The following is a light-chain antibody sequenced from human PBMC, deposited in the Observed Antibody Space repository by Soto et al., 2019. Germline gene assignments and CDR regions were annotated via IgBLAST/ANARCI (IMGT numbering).Light chain of an antibody. CDR3: CSFAGSTTWL. CDR1: SSDVGGYNV. V-gene: IGLV2-23*01. CDR2: EGS. Sequence: QSVLTQPASVSGSPGQSITISCTGTSSDVGGYNVVSWYQQHPGKAPKLMIYEGSKRPSGVSNRFSGSKSASTASLTISGLQAEDEADYYCCSFAGSTTWLFGGGTKLTVL. J-gene: IGLJ2*01.